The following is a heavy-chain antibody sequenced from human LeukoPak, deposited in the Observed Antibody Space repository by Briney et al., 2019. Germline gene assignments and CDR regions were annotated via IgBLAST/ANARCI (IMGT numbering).Heavy chain of an antibody. J-gene: IGHJ4*02. CDR1: GGSISSSSYY. D-gene: IGHD5-18*01. V-gene: IGHV4-39*07. CDR2: IYYSGST. Sequence: SETLSLTCTVSGGSISSSSYYWGWIRQPPGKGLEWIGSIYYSGSTYYNPSLKSRVTISVDRSKNQFSLKLSSVTAADTAVYYCARVGSYGLPDYWGQGTLVTVSS. CDR3: ARVGSYGLPDY.